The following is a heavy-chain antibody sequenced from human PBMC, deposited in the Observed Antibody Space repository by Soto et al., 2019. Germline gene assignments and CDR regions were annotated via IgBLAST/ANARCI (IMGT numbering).Heavy chain of an antibody. CDR1: GFTFDSCG. CDR2: VSPHAANT. CDR3: ATEGAKTTWNFDY. Sequence: EVQLLESGGDLVQPGGSLRLSCVASGFTFDSCGMSWVRQAPGKGLEWVAGVSPHAANTYYADSVRGRFIISRDDSRKTVSLDMNSLRGEDSAVYYCATEGAKTTWNFDYWGQGTVVTVSS. D-gene: IGHD1-1*01. J-gene: IGHJ4*02. V-gene: IGHV3-23*01.